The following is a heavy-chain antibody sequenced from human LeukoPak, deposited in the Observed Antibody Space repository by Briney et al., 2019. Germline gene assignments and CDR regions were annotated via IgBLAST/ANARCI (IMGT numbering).Heavy chain of an antibody. CDR1: GGSISDYS. V-gene: IGHV4-4*07. CDR3: ARGTLRGRVTYYFDY. Sequence: PSETLSLTCTVSGGSISDYSWTWIRQPAGKGLEWIGRIYTGGSTNYNPSLKSRVTMPVDTSKNQFSLNLSSVTAADTAVYYCARGTLRGRVTYYFDYWGQGALVTVSS. CDR2: IYTGGST. J-gene: IGHJ4*02. D-gene: IGHD2-21*02.